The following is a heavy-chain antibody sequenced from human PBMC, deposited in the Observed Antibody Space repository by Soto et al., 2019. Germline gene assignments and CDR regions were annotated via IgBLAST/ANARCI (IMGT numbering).Heavy chain of an antibody. CDR3: AKDRGTRRGAFDV. Sequence: QLQLQESGSGLVKTSQTLSLTCAVSGDSIRIASYSWSWIRQPPGKGLEWVAYITHQGFTYFNPSLKSRISISVATSKNQVSLTLTSVTAADTAVYYCAKDRGTRRGAFDVWGRGAMVTVSS. J-gene: IGHJ3*01. V-gene: IGHV4-30-2*01. CDR1: GDSIRIASYS. CDR2: ITHQGFT. D-gene: IGHD3-10*01.